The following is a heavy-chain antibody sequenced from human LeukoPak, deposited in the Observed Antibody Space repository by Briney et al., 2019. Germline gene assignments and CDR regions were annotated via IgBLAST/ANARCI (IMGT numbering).Heavy chain of an antibody. CDR1: GGSISGFY. CDR3: ARGFTISNWFDP. J-gene: IGHJ5*02. CDR2: IYTGGST. V-gene: IGHV4-4*07. Sequence: SETLSLTCTVSGGSISGFYWGWTRQPAGKGLEWIGRIYTGGSTNYNPSLKSRVTMSVDTSNNQFSLKLSSVTAADTAVYYCARGFTISNWFDPWGQGTLVTVSS. D-gene: IGHD3-3*01.